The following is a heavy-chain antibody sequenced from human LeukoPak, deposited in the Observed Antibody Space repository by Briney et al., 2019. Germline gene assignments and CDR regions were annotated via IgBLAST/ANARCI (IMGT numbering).Heavy chain of an antibody. CDR1: GFTFSSYG. CDR3: AKSYYRITMVRGVNDY. V-gene: IGHV3-30*18. Sequence: GRSLRLSCAASGFTFSSYGMHWVRQAPGKGLEWVAVISYDGSNKYYADSVKGRFTISRDNSKNTLYLQMNSLRAEDTAVYYCAKSYYRITMVRGVNDYWGQGTLVTVSS. D-gene: IGHD3-10*01. CDR2: ISYDGSNK. J-gene: IGHJ4*02.